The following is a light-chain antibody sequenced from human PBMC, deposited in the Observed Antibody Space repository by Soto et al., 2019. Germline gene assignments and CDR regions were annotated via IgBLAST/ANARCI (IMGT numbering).Light chain of an antibody. CDR1: SSDVGGYKY. Sequence: QSALTQPASGSGAPGQSITLSCTGTSSDVGGYKYVSWYQQHSGNAPKVLIYEVSNRPLGVSNRFSGSKSGNTASLTISGLQAEDEADYYCNSYTSSNTWVFGGGTKLTVL. CDR2: EVS. V-gene: IGLV2-14*01. J-gene: IGLJ3*02. CDR3: NSYTSSNTWV.